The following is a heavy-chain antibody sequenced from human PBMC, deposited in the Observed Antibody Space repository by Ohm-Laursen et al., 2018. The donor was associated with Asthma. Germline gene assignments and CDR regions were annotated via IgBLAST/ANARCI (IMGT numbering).Heavy chain of an antibody. J-gene: IGHJ6*02. CDR3: ATSPRYYYDSSGYYLDYWYYGKDV. CDR2: ISYDGSNK. CDR1: GFTFSSYG. V-gene: IGHV3-30*03. Sequence: SLRLSCTASGFTFSSYGMHWVRQAPGKGLEWVAVISYDGSNKYYADSVKGRFTISRDNSKNTLYLQMNSLRAEDTAVYYCATSPRYYYDSSGYYLDYWYYGKDVWGQGTTVTVSS. D-gene: IGHD3-22*01.